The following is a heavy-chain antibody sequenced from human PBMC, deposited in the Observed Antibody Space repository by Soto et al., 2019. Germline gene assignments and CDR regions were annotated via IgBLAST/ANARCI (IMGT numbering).Heavy chain of an antibody. CDR2: ISYDGSNK. CDR1: GFTFSSYG. J-gene: IGHJ6*02. Sequence: PGGSLRLSCAASGFTFSSYGMHWVRQAPGKGLEWVAVISYDGSNKYYADSVKGRFTISRDNSKNTLYLQMNSLRAEDTAVYYCAKVGPCSSTSCSYGMDVWGQGTTVTVSS. V-gene: IGHV3-30*18. CDR3: AKVGPCSSTSCSYGMDV. D-gene: IGHD2-2*01.